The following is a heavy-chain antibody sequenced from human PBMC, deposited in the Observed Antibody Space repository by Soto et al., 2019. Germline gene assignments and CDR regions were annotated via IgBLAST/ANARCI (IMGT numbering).Heavy chain of an antibody. V-gene: IGHV4-34*01. CDR1: GGSFSGYD. D-gene: IGHD3-3*01. CDR2: INHSGIT. J-gene: IGHJ5*02. Sequence: SETLSLTGAVCGGSFSGYDCSWIRQPPWKGLEWIGEINHSGITNYNPSLKSRVTISVDTSKNQFSLKLSSVAAADTAVYYCARECRYYDFWSGYRNWFDPWGQRTLVAVSS. CDR3: ARECRYYDFWSGYRNWFDP.